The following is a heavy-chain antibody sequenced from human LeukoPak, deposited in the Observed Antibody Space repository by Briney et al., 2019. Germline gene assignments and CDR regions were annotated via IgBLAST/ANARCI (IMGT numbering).Heavy chain of an antibody. Sequence: PGGSLRLSCAASGFTFDDYAMHWVRQAPGKGLEWVSGISWNSGSIGYADSVKGRFTISRDNAKNSLYLQMSSLRAEDTAVYYCARRTVTTSWYFDYWGQGTLVTVSS. D-gene: IGHD4-17*01. J-gene: IGHJ4*02. CDR3: ARRTVTTSWYFDY. V-gene: IGHV3-9*01. CDR1: GFTFDDYA. CDR2: ISWNSGSI.